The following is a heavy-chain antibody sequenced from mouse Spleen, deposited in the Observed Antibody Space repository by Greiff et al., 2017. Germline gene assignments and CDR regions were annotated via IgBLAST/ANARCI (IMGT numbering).Heavy chain of an antibody. CDR2: ISYDGSN. J-gene: IGHJ3*01. V-gene: IGHV3-6*01. CDR3: ARSYDGYHGAY. D-gene: IGHD2-3*01. Sequence: DVKLQESGPGLVKPSQSLSLTCSVTGYSITSGYYWNWIRQFPGNKLEWMGYISYDGSNNYNPSLKNRISITRDTSKNQFFLKLNSVTTEDTATYYCARSYDGYHGAYWGQGTLVTVSA. CDR1: GYSITSGYY.